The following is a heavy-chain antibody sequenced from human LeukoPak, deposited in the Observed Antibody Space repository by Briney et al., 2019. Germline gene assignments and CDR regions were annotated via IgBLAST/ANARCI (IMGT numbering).Heavy chain of an antibody. Sequence: ASVTVSFKASGYTFTSYGISWVRQAPGQGLEWMGWISAYNGNTNYAQKLQGRVTMTTDTSTSTAYMELRRLRSDDTAVYYCARGSSSSSPFDYWGQGTLVTVSS. CDR1: GYTFTSYG. J-gene: IGHJ4*02. V-gene: IGHV1-18*01. D-gene: IGHD6-6*01. CDR3: ARGSSSSSPFDY. CDR2: ISAYNGNT.